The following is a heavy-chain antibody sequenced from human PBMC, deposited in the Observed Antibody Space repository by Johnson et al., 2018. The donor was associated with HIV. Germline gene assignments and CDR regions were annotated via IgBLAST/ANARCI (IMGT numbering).Heavy chain of an antibody. CDR2: IYSGRST. J-gene: IGHJ3*02. Sequence: VQLVESGGGLIQPGGSLRLSCAASGFTVSSNYMSWVRQAPGKGLEWVSVIYSGRSTYYADSVKGRFTISRDNSKNTLYLPMNSLRAEDTAVYYCARSDSNYDYDAFDSWGQGTMVTVSS. CDR1: GFTVSSNY. V-gene: IGHV3-66*03. D-gene: IGHD4-11*01. CDR3: ARSDSNYDYDAFDS.